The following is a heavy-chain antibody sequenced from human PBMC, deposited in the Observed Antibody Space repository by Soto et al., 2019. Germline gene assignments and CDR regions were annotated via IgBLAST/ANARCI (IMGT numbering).Heavy chain of an antibody. CDR1: GFTFSTYA. Sequence: EVQLLESGGGLVQQGGSLRLSCAASGFTFSTYAMSWVRQAPGKGLEWVSGMSGSGGSTYYADSVKGRFTISSDTSKNTLYLQMNSLRAEDTAVYYCMNLYSYGSGSYYKWGQGTLVTVSS. CDR3: MNLYSYGSGSYYK. D-gene: IGHD3-10*01. J-gene: IGHJ4*02. CDR2: MSGSGGST. V-gene: IGHV3-23*01.